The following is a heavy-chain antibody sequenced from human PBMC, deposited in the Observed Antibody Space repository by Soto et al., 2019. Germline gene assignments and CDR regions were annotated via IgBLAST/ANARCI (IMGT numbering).Heavy chain of an antibody. V-gene: IGHV3-48*01. Sequence: GGSLRLSCAASGFTFIRYSMNWVRQAPGKGLEWVSYISGTSSTIKYADTVKGRFTISRDNAKNLLYLQMNSLRAEDTAVYYCAKDRRRGSSGSNAFDMWGQGTMVTVSS. D-gene: IGHD5-18*01. CDR1: GFTFIRYS. CDR3: AKDRRRGSSGSNAFDM. CDR2: ISGTSSTI. J-gene: IGHJ3*02.